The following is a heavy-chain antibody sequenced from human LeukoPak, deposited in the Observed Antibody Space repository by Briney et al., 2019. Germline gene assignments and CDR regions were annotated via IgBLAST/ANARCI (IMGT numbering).Heavy chain of an antibody. Sequence: GGSLRLSCVASGFTFRDYWMTWVRQAPGKGLECVANIKYDGSDKYYVDSVKRRFTISRDNAKNSVYLQMNSLRVEDTAVYYCARRNLFDYWGQGTVVTVSS. V-gene: IGHV3-7*01. CDR2: IKYDGSDK. D-gene: IGHD1-14*01. CDR3: ARRNLFDY. J-gene: IGHJ4*02. CDR1: GFTFRDYW.